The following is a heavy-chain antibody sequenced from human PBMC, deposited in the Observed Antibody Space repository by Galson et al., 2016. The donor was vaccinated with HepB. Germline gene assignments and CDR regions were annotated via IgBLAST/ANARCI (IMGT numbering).Heavy chain of an antibody. D-gene: IGHD1-1*01. CDR2: IDPSDSYP. Sequence: QSGAEVKKPGESLRISCKGSGYSFTTYWISWVRQMPGKGLEWMGRIDPSDSYPSYSPSFQGHVTISADKSFSTASLPWSSMKASDTAMDYCARPGAGRPNSWFDPWGQGTLVTVSA. V-gene: IGHV5-10-1*01. CDR1: GYSFTTYW. CDR3: ARPGAGRPNSWFDP. J-gene: IGHJ5*02.